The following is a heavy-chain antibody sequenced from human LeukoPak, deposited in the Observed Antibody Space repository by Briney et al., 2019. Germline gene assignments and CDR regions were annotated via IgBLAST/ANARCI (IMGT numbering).Heavy chain of an antibody. CDR2: IYYSGST. J-gene: IGHJ6*03. CDR3: ARVGEQWPKSPLLDYYYYYMDV. V-gene: IGHV4-39*07. CDR1: GGSISSSSYY. D-gene: IGHD6-19*01. Sequence: SETLSLTCTVSGGSISSSSYYWGWIRQPPGKELEWIGSIYYSGSTYYNPSLKSRVTISVDTSKNQFSLKLSSVTAADTAVYYCARVGEQWPKSPLLDYYYYYMDVWGKGTTVTVSS.